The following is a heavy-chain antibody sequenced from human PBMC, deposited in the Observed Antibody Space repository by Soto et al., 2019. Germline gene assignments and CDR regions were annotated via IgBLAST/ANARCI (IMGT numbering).Heavy chain of an antibody. Sequence: PSETLSLTCTVSGGSISSSSYYGVWIRQPPGKGLEWIGSIYYSGSTYYNPSLKSRVTISVDTSKNQFSLKLSSVTAADTAVYYCARKYNWFDPWGQGTLVTVSS. J-gene: IGHJ5*02. CDR1: GGSISSSSYY. CDR2: IYYSGST. CDR3: ARKYNWFDP. V-gene: IGHV4-39*01.